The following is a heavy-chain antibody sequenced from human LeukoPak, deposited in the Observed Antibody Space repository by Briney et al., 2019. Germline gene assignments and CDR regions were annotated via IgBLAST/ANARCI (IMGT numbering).Heavy chain of an antibody. CDR3: ARGMRYYDSSGYNY. Sequence: SETLSLTCAVYGGSFSGYYWSWIRQPPGKGLEWIGEINHSESTNYNPSLKSRVTISVDTSKNQFSLKLSSVTAADTAVYYCARGMRYYDSSGYNYWGQGTLVTVSS. CDR1: GGSFSGYY. J-gene: IGHJ4*02. CDR2: INHSEST. D-gene: IGHD3-22*01. V-gene: IGHV4-34*01.